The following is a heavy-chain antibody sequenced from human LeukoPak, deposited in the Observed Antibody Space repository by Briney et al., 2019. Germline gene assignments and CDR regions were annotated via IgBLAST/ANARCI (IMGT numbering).Heavy chain of an antibody. CDR3: ARQIGRDLWSFDY. CDR2: INHRGGT. J-gene: IGHJ4*02. V-gene: IGHV4-39*01. Sequence: PSETLCLTCTVSGGSISSGDYWWGWIRQPPGKGLEWIASINHRGGTHYNPPLKSRVTISVDTSKNQFSLNLRSVTAADTAVYYCARQIGRDLWSFDYWGQGTLVTVSS. D-gene: IGHD2-21*01. CDR1: GGSISSGDYW.